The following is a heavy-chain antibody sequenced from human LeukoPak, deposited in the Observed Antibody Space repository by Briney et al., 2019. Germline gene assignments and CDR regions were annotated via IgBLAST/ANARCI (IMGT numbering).Heavy chain of an antibody. CDR1: GGSVSGYY. CDR2: INQSGNT. V-gene: IGHV4-34*01. Sequence: SETLSLTCAVYGGSVSGYYWSWIRQPPGKGLEWIGEINQSGNTNYNSSLKSRVTISVDTSKNWFSLKLSSVTAADTAVYYCARVGSSSWSDRNWFDPWGQGTLVAVSS. CDR3: ARVGSSSWSDRNWFDP. J-gene: IGHJ5*02. D-gene: IGHD6-13*01.